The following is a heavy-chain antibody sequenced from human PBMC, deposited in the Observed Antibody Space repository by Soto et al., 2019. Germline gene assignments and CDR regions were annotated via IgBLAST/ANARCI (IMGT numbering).Heavy chain of an antibody. Sequence: PGGSLRLSCTASGFTFGDYAMSWVRQAPGKGLEWVGFIRSKAYGGTTEYAASVKGRFTISRDDSKSIAYLQMNSLKTEDTAVYYCTSEVPAARYYYYYGMDVWGQGTTVTVSS. CDR1: GFTFGDYA. CDR3: TSEVPAARYYYYYGMDV. CDR2: IRSKAYGGTT. J-gene: IGHJ6*02. V-gene: IGHV3-49*04. D-gene: IGHD2-2*01.